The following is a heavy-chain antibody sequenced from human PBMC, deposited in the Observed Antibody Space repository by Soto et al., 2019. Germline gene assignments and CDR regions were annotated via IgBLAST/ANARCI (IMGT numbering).Heavy chain of an antibody. Sequence: SETLSLTCTVSGGSISSGDYYWSWIRQPPGKGLEWIGYIYYSGSTYYNPSLKSRVTISVDTSKNQSSLKLSSVTAADTAVYYCARAPYEFRSGYSYPTEYYFDYWGQGTLVTVSS. CDR1: GGSISSGDYY. V-gene: IGHV4-30-4*01. CDR2: IYYSGST. D-gene: IGHD3-3*01. CDR3: ARAPYEFRSGYSYPTEYYFDY. J-gene: IGHJ4*02.